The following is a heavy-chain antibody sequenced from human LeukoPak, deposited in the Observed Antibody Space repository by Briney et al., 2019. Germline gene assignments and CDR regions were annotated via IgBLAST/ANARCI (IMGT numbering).Heavy chain of an antibody. CDR3: ARERGYCSGGSCRPYYYYYYYMDV. V-gene: IGHV4-39*07. J-gene: IGHJ6*03. D-gene: IGHD2-15*01. CDR2: IYYSGST. CDR1: GGSISSSSYY. Sequence: PSETLSLTCTVSGGSISSSSYYWGWIRQPPGTGLEWIGSIYYSGSTCYNPSLKSRVAISVDTSKNQFSLKLSSVTAADTAVYYCARERGYCSGGSCRPYYYYYYYMDVWGKGTTVTVSS.